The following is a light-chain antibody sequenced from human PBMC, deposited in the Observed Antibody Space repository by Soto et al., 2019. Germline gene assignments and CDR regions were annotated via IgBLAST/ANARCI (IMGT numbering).Light chain of an antibody. CDR2: GAS. Sequence: IQMTHSPSSLSASVGDRVTITCRASQSIGSSLNWYQRELGKVPKVLIYGASSLQSGVPSRFSGSGSGTEFTLTISSLQPEDFATYYCQQFNNYPLTFGGGTKVDIK. V-gene: IGKV1D-13*01. CDR3: QQFNNYPLT. J-gene: IGKJ4*01. CDR1: QSIGSS.